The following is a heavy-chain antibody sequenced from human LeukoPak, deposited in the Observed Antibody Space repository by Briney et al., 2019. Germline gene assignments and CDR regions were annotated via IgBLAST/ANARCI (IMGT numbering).Heavy chain of an antibody. CDR2: INQSGST. CDR3: ASYIVVVVAAADHFDY. CDR1: GGSFSGFY. J-gene: IGHJ4*02. V-gene: IGHV4-34*01. D-gene: IGHD2-15*01. Sequence: SETLSLTCAVYGGSFSGFYWSWIRQPPGKGLEWIGEINQSGSTNYNPSPKSRVTISVDTSKNQFSLKLSSVTAADTAVYYCASYIVVVVAAADHFDYWGQGTLVTVSS.